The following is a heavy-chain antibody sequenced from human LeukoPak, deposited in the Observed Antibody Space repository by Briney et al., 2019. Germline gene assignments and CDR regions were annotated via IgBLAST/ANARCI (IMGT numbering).Heavy chain of an antibody. CDR2: ISPDGSEK. V-gene: IGHV3-7*01. Sequence: GGSLRLSCAASGFTFSSYSMNWVRQAPGKGLEWVANISPDGSEKYYVDSVKGRFTISRDNAKNSLFLQMNSLRAEDTAVYYCGSERRRDYGGSYWGQGTLVTVSS. CDR3: GSERRRDYGGSY. D-gene: IGHD2-21*01. CDR1: GFTFSSYS. J-gene: IGHJ4*02.